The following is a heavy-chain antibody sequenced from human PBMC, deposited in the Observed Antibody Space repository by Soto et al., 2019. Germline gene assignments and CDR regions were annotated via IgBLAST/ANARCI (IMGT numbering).Heavy chain of an antibody. D-gene: IGHD5-12*01. CDR1: GFTFSSYA. J-gene: IGHJ5*02. CDR3: SKVSRSGYDLNWFHP. V-gene: IGHV3-23*01. Sequence: EVQLLESGGGLVQPGGSLRLSCAASGFTFSSYAMSWVRQAPGKGLEWVSAISGSGGRTYYADSVKGRFTISRDNSKNPLYLQMNSLRAEDTAVYSFSKVSRSGYDLNWFHPCGQGTLVTVSS. CDR2: ISGSGGRT.